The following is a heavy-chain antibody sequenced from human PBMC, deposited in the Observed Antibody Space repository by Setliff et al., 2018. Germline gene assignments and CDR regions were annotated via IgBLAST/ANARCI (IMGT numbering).Heavy chain of an antibody. Sequence: GASVKVSCKASGYTFTSYGISWVRQVPGQGLEWMGWITIYNVNTTYAQKLQDRVTMTTDTSTSTAYMELRSLRSEDTAVYYCARGPLDFVVTPAAAKFDYWGQGTLVTVSS. CDR1: GYTFTSYG. V-gene: IGHV1-18*01. CDR3: ARGPLDFVVTPAAAKFDY. D-gene: IGHD2-2*01. J-gene: IGHJ4*02. CDR2: ITIYNVNT.